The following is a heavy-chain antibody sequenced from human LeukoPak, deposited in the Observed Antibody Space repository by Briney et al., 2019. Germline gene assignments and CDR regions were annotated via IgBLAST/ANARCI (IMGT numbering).Heavy chain of an antibody. V-gene: IGHV3-53*01. J-gene: IGHJ3*02. CDR2: IYSGGST. CDR3: ARDALPWGAFDI. D-gene: IGHD7-27*01. Sequence: GGSLRLSCAASGFTVSSNYMSWVRQAPGKGLEWVSVIYSGGSTYYADSVKGRFTIPRDNSKNTLYPQMNSLGAEDTAVYYCARDALPWGAFDIWGQGTMVTVSS. CDR1: GFTVSSNY.